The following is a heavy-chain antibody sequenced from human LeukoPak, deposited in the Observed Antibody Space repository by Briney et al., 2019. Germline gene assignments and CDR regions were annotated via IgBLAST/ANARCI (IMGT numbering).Heavy chain of an antibody. CDR1: GFTFSSYA. D-gene: IGHD5-18*01. J-gene: IGHJ4*02. Sequence: RGSLRLSCAASGFTFSSYAMHWVRQAPGKGLEWVAVISYDGSNKYYADSVKGRFTISRDNSKNTLYLQMNSLRAEDTAVYYCARDLADTDLDYWGQGTLVTVSS. V-gene: IGHV3-30-3*01. CDR2: ISYDGSNK. CDR3: ARDLADTDLDY.